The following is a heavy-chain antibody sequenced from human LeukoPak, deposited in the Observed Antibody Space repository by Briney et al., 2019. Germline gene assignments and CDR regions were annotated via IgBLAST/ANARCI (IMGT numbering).Heavy chain of an antibody. Sequence: PGGSLRLSCAASGFTFSSYAMSWVRQAPGKGLDWVSAISGSGGSTYYADSVKGRFTISRDNSKNTLYLQMNSLRAEDTAVYYCAKDNWVAWYYDFWSGYSEDYWGQGTLVTVSS. CDR2: ISGSGGST. V-gene: IGHV3-23*01. D-gene: IGHD3-3*01. CDR3: AKDNWVAWYYDFWSGYSEDY. J-gene: IGHJ4*02. CDR1: GFTFSSYA.